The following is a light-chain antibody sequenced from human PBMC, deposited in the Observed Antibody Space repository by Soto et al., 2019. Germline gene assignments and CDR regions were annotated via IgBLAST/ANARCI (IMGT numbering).Light chain of an antibody. V-gene: IGLV2-8*01. CDR1: SSDVGGYNY. CDR2: EVS. CDR3: SSYAGSNNFGYV. Sequence: QCALTQPPSASGSPGQSVTISCTGTSSDVGGYNYVSWYQQHPGKAPKLMIYEVSKRPSGVPDRFSGSKSGNTASLTVSGLQAEDEADYYCSSYAGSNNFGYVFGTGTKVTVL. J-gene: IGLJ1*01.